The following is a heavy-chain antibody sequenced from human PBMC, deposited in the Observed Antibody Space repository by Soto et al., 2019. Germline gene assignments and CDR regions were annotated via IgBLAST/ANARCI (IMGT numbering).Heavy chain of an antibody. CDR1: GGSISSSGYY. Sequence: PSETLSLTCTVSGGSISSSGYYWGWIRQPPGKGLEWIGSIYYSGSTYYNPSLKSRVTISVDTSKNQFSLKLSSVTAADTAVYYCARQGGGLTIFGVGSLNYYYYYGMDVWGQGTTVTVSS. D-gene: IGHD3-3*01. J-gene: IGHJ6*02. CDR2: IYYSGST. V-gene: IGHV4-39*01. CDR3: ARQGGGLTIFGVGSLNYYYYYGMDV.